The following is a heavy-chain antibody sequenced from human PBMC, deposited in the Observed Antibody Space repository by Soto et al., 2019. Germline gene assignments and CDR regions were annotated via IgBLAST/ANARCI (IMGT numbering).Heavy chain of an antibody. Sequence: PGESLKISCRTSGYRVTSYWIAWVRQMPGKGLEWMGIIFPSDSDTRYSPSFQGQVTISADRSTSTVFLQWASLKASDTAVYFWARKDKSGYFNWFDPWGQGTLVTVSS. CDR2: IFPSDSDT. J-gene: IGHJ5*02. CDR3: ARKDKSGYFNWFDP. D-gene: IGHD3-22*01. CDR1: GYRVTSYW. V-gene: IGHV5-51*01.